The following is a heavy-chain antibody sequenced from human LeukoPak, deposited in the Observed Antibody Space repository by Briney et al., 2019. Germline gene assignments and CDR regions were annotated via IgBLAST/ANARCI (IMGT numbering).Heavy chain of an antibody. Sequence: PGGSLRLSCAASGFTFSSYSMNWVRQAPGKGLEWASSISSSSSYIYYADSVRGRFTISRDDARDSLYLQMNSLRAEDTAVYYCVRLRRNSDTSGHYYYYDFWGQGTLVTVSS. V-gene: IGHV3-21*01. D-gene: IGHD3-22*01. CDR1: GFTFSSYS. J-gene: IGHJ4*02. CDR2: ISSSSSYI. CDR3: VRLRRNSDTSGHYYYYDF.